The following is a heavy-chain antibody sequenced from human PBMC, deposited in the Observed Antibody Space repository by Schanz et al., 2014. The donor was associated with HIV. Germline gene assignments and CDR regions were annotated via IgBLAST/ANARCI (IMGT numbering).Heavy chain of an antibody. D-gene: IGHD3-22*01. Sequence: EVQLLDSGGGLVQPGGSLRLSCVASGFTFNNYAMTWVRQAPGKGLEWVSSISESGGRTYYADSVNGRFTISRDNSKNTLYLQMTTLRIDDTAVYYCAKPEYDSRGNSQSHFDYWGQGTPVTVSS. J-gene: IGHJ4*02. CDR1: GFTFNNYA. V-gene: IGHV3-23*01. CDR3: AKPEYDSRGNSQSHFDY. CDR2: ISESGGRT.